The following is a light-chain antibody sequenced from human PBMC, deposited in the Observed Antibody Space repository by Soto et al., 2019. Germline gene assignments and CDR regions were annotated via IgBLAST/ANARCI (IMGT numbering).Light chain of an antibody. CDR1: QSVSSY. V-gene: IGKV3-11*01. J-gene: IGKJ1*01. Sequence: EIVLTQSPATLSLSPGERATLSCSASQSVSSYLAWYQQKPGQAPRLLIYDASNRATGIPARFSGSGSGTDFTLTISSLDPEDFAVYYCQQRSNWSWTFGQGTKVEIK. CDR2: DAS. CDR3: QQRSNWSWT.